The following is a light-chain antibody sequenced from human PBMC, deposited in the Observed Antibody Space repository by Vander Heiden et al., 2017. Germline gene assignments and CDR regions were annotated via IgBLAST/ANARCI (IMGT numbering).Light chain of an antibody. V-gene: IGLV2-14*01. CDR1: SSDVGGYNY. Sequence: QSALTQPAPVSGSPGQSITISCTGTSSDVGGYNYVSWYQQHPGKAPKLMIYEVSNRPSGVSNRFSGSKSGNTAFLTISGLQAEDEADYYCSSYTSSSTLVFGTGTKVTVL. J-gene: IGLJ1*01. CDR3: SSYTSSSTLV. CDR2: EVS.